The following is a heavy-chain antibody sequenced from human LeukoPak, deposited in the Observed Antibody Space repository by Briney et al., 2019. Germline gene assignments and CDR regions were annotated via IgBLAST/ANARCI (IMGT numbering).Heavy chain of an antibody. CDR3: ARDGEYYYDSSGYYL. CDR1: GFTFSSYS. D-gene: IGHD3-22*01. Sequence: GGSLRLSCAASGFTFSSYSMNWVRQAPGKGLEWVSSISSSSSYIYYADSVKGRFTISRDNAKNSLYLQMNSLRAEDTAVYYCARDGEYYYDSSGYYLWGQGTLVTVSS. J-gene: IGHJ4*02. V-gene: IGHV3-21*01. CDR2: ISSSSSYI.